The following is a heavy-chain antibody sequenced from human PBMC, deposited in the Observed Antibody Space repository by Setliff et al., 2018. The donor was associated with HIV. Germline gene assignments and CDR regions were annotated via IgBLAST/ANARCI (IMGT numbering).Heavy chain of an antibody. V-gene: IGHV3-30*07. CDR1: GFTFSYAW. Sequence: GGSLRLSCAASGFTFSYAWMSWVRQAPGKGLEWVAVISYDGSNKYYADSVKGRFTVSRDSSKNTLYLQMNSLRAEDTAVYYCAKDRTSYGDYVLGPSFDLWGRGTLVTVSS. J-gene: IGHJ2*01. CDR3: AKDRTSYGDYVLGPSFDL. CDR2: ISYDGSNK. D-gene: IGHD4-17*01.